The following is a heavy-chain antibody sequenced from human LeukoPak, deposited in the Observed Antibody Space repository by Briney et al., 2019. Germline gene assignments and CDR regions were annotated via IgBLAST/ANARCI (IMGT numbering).Heavy chain of an antibody. J-gene: IGHJ3*02. CDR3: ARDPGYSYGSDAFDI. D-gene: IGHD5-18*01. CDR1: GFTFSSYS. Sequence: PGGSLRLSCAASGFTFSSYSMNWVRQAPGKGLEWVSYISSSSTIYYADSVKGRFTISRDNAKNSLYLQMSSLRAEDTAVYYCARDPGYSYGSDAFDIWGQGTMVTVSS. CDR2: ISSSSTI. V-gene: IGHV3-48*04.